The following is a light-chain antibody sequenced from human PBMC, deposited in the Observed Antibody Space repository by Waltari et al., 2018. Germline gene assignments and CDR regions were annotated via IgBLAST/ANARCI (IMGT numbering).Light chain of an antibody. Sequence: EIVMTQSPATLSVSPGERAALSCRASQTINSHLAWYQLKPGQAPRLLMYRASTRATGIPARFSGSGSETEFTLTISSLQSEDFAVYSCQQYNNWPITFGQVTRLEIK. J-gene: IGKJ5*01. CDR3: QQYNNWPIT. CDR2: RAS. V-gene: IGKV3-15*01. CDR1: QTINSH.